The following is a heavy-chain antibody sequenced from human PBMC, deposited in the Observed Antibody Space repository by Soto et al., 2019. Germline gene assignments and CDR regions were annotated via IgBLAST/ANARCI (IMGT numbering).Heavy chain of an antibody. D-gene: IGHD6-19*01. Sequence: ASVKVSCKASGYTFTGYYMHWVRQAPGQGLEWMGWINPNSGGTNYAQKFQGRVTMTRDTSISTAYMELSRLRSDDTAVYYCASRSFTDSYSSGWYTMDVWGQGTTVTVPS. V-gene: IGHV1-2*02. CDR2: INPNSGGT. CDR3: ASRSFTDSYSSGWYTMDV. J-gene: IGHJ6*02. CDR1: GYTFTGYY.